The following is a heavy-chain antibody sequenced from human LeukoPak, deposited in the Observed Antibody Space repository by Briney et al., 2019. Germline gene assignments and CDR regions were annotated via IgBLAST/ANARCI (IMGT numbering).Heavy chain of an antibody. CDR1: RCTYSNLA. Sequence: PGGSLTLSCAASRCTYSNLAMTWLRQAPGKGLEWVSSIVGSSSTYYADSLKGRFTISRDNAKNSLYLHINNLSAEDTAVYYCASIGAGSSRDYWGQGTLVTVSS. CDR2: IVGSSST. J-gene: IGHJ4*02. CDR3: ASIGAGSSRDY. D-gene: IGHD6-13*01. V-gene: IGHV3-21*01.